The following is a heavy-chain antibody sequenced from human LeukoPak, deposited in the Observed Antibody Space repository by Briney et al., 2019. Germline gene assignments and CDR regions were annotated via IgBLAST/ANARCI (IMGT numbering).Heavy chain of an antibody. CDR2: INHSGST. CDR3: ATSGSYRLDY. D-gene: IGHD1-26*01. V-gene: IGHV4-34*01. Sequence: PSETLSLTCAVYGGSFSGYYWSWIRQPPGKGLEWIGEINHSGSTNYNPSLKCRVTISVDTSKNQFSLKLSSVTAADTAVYYCATSGSYRLDYWGQGTLVTVSS. CDR1: GGSFSGYY. J-gene: IGHJ4*02.